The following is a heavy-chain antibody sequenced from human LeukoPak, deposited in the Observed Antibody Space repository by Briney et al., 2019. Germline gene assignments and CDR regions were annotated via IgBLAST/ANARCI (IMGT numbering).Heavy chain of an antibody. D-gene: IGHD2-2*02. CDR2: IDPASGGT. CDR3: ARVPGPYTTSRFDF. J-gene: IGHJ4*02. CDR1: GYTFSAHY. Sequence: ASVRVSCKTPGYTFSAHYLHWVRQAPGQRPEWVGRIDPASGGTHYAQKFQGRVTVTRDTSTTTVDMELSGLRSDDTAVYYCARVPGPYTTSRFDFWGQGTLVTVSS. V-gene: IGHV1-2*02.